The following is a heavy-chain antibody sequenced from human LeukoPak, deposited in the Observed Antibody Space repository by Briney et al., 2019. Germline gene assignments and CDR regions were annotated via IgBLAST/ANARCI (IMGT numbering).Heavy chain of an antibody. Sequence: ASVKVSCKXSGYTFTGYYMHWVRQAPGQGLEWMGRINPNSGGTNYSQKFQGRVTMTRDTSISTAYMELSRLRSDDTAVYYCARDPSTVTTGTIYYYYYMDVWGKGTTVTVSS. J-gene: IGHJ6*03. CDR3: ARDPSTVTTGTIYYYYYMDV. D-gene: IGHD4-17*01. CDR1: GYTFTGYY. V-gene: IGHV1-2*06. CDR2: INPNSGGT.